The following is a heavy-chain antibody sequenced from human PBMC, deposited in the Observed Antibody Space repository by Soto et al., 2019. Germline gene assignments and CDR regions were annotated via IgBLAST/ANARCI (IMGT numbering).Heavy chain of an antibody. Sequence: QVQLQESGPGLVKPSGTLSLTCAVSGGSINSSNWWTWVRQPPGQGLEWIGEIYHSGRTNYNPSLKSGVTISIVTSKNRFPLKLASVPAADTAVYYCAAYYGSGSYYLDWFDPWGQGTLVTVSS. CDR1: GGSINSSNW. CDR3: AAYYGSGSYYLDWFDP. V-gene: IGHV4-4*02. D-gene: IGHD3-10*01. CDR2: IYHSGRT. J-gene: IGHJ5*02.